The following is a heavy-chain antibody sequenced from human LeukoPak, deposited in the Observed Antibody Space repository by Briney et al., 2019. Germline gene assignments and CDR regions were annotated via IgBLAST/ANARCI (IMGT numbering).Heavy chain of an antibody. CDR3: AKNRGNYYYFDY. Sequence: GGPLRLSCAASGFTFSSYAMSWVRQAPGKGLEWVSAISGSGDNTYYADSVKDRFTISRDKSKNTLYLQMNSLGAEDTAVYYCAKNRGNYYYFDYWGQGTLVTVSS. J-gene: IGHJ4*02. CDR2: ISGSGDNT. CDR1: GFTFSSYA. D-gene: IGHD4-11*01. V-gene: IGHV3-23*01.